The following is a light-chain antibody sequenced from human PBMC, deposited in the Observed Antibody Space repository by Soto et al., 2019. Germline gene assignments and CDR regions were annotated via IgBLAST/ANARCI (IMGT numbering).Light chain of an antibody. V-gene: IGKV3-11*01. CDR2: DTS. Sequence: EIVLTQSPATLSLSPGERATLSCRASQSVSNNFAWYQQKPGQAPRLLIYDTSNRATGIPARFSGSGSGTDFTLTISSLEPEDFAVYYCHQRSNWPLTFGGGTKVDIK. J-gene: IGKJ4*01. CDR3: HQRSNWPLT. CDR1: QSVSNN.